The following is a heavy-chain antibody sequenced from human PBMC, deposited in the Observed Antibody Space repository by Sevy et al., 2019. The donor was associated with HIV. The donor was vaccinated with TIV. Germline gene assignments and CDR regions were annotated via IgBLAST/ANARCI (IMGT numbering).Heavy chain of an antibody. V-gene: IGHV5-51*01. CDR3: ASQAVAGTGSGSYFAFDI. D-gene: IGHD6-19*01. CDR1: GYSFTSYW. CDR2: IYPGDSDT. J-gene: IGHJ3*02. Sequence: GESLKISCKGSGYSFTSYWIGWVRQMPGKGLEWMGIIYPGDSDTRDSPSFQGQVTISADKSISTAYLQWSSLKASDTAMYYCASQAVAGTGSGSYFAFDIWGQGTMVTVSS.